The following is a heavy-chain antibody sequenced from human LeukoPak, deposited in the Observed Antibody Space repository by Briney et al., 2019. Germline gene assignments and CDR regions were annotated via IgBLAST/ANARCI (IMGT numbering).Heavy chain of an antibody. CDR3: ARRPYYYDSSGLLVYFDY. V-gene: IGHV3-23*01. CDR1: GFTFSSYA. J-gene: IGHJ4*02. D-gene: IGHD3-22*01. Sequence: QPGGSLRLSCAASGFTFSSYAMSWVRQAPGKGLEWVSAISGSGGSTYYADSVKGRFTISRDNSKNTLYLQMNSLRAEDTAVYYCARRPYYYDSSGLLVYFDYWGQGTLVTVSS. CDR2: ISGSGGST.